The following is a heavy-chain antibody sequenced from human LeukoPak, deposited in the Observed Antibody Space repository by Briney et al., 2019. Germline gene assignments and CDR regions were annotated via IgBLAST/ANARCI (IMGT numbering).Heavy chain of an antibody. CDR2: LNSDGSRK. CDR1: GFAVSTYS. D-gene: IGHD5-18*01. Sequence: GGTLRLSCEGFGFAVSTYSMHWVRQPPGQGLVWGSRLNSDGSRKDYADSVRGRMTISRDNAKNTFYMYMDSLRPEDAAVYFCARAGFYNGYDYWGPGILVTVSS. CDR3: ARAGFYNGYDY. J-gene: IGHJ4*02. V-gene: IGHV3-74*01.